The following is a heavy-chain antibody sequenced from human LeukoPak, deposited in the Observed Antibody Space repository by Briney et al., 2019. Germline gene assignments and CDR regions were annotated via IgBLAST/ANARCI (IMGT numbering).Heavy chain of an antibody. CDR1: GASIASGGYF. D-gene: IGHD1-26*01. CDR3: ARGAPILGATTLDY. V-gene: IGHV4-30-2*01. CDR2: IYHSGST. Sequence: SQTLSLTCTVSGASIASGGYFWSWIRQPPGKGLEWIGYIYHSGSTYYNPSLKSRVTISVDRSKNQFSLKLSSVTAADAAVYYCARGAPILGATTLDYWGQGTLVPVSS. J-gene: IGHJ4*02.